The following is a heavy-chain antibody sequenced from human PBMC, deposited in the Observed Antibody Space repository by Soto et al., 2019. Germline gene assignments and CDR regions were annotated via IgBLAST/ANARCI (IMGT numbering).Heavy chain of an antibody. D-gene: IGHD3-10*01. CDR1: AFTFSNYG. V-gene: IGHV3-30*18. CDR2: ISSDGNDK. Sequence: QVQLVESGGGVVQPGRSLRLSCAASAFTFSNYGMHWVRQAPGKGLEWVTTISSDGNDKYYADSVRGRFTISRDNSKNTLDLQMYGLRPEDTAVYYCAKGSFSPHQFLYHWGQGTLVTVSS. J-gene: IGHJ5*02. CDR3: AKGSFSPHQFLYH.